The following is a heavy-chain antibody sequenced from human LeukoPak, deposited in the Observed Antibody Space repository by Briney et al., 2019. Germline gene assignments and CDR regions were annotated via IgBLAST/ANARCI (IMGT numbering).Heavy chain of an antibody. CDR1: GFTFTSHA. CDR3: ARDRQQLVQYYYYGMDV. J-gene: IGHJ6*02. Sequence: PGGSLRLSCAASGFTFTSHAMHWVRQAPGKGLEGVAVISYDGSNKYYADSVKGRFTISRDNSKNTLYLQMNSLRAEDTAVYYCARDRQQLVQYYYYGMDVWGQGTTVTVSS. CDR2: ISYDGSNK. D-gene: IGHD6-13*01. V-gene: IGHV3-30-3*01.